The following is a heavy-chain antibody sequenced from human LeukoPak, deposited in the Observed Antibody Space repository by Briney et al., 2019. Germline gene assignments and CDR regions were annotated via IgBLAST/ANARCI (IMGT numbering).Heavy chain of an antibody. J-gene: IGHJ4*02. V-gene: IGHV3-33*06. Sequence: PGRSLRLSCAASGFTFSHYGMHWVRQAPGRGLEWVAVIWNDGSNKYYADSVKGRFTISRDNSKNTVDLHMNSLRAEDTAVYYCAKDAQRGFDYSNSLEYWGQGTLVTVSS. CDR1: GFTFSHYG. CDR3: AKDAQRGFDYSNSLEY. D-gene: IGHD4-11*01. CDR2: IWNDGSNK.